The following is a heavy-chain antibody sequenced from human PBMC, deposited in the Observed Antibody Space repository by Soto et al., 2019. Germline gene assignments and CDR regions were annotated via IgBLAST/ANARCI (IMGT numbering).Heavy chain of an antibody. CDR1: GYSFTSYW. V-gene: IGHV5-51*01. CDR3: LAHYCSGCSCYPDAFDI. Sequence: EVQLVQSGAEVKKPGESLKISCKGSGYSFTSYWIGWVRQMPGKGLEWMGIIYPGDSDTRYSPSFQGQVTISADKSISTAYLQWSSLKASDTAMYYCLAHYCSGCSCYPDAFDIWGQGTMVTVSS. D-gene: IGHD2-15*01. CDR2: IYPGDSDT. J-gene: IGHJ3*02.